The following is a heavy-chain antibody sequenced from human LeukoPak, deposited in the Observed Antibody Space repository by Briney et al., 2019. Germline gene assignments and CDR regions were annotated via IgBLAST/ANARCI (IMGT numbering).Heavy chain of an antibody. J-gene: IGHJ3*02. CDR1: GGSISSGGYY. CDR2: IYYSGST. V-gene: IGHV4-31*03. Sequence: SETLSLTCTVSGGSISSGGYYWSWIRQHPGKGLEWIGYIYYSGSTYYNPSLKSRVTISVDTSKYQFSLKLSSVTAADTAVYYCARSSTRVWIQLWSSGAFDIWGQGTMVTVSS. CDR3: ARSSTRVWIQLWSSGAFDI. D-gene: IGHD5-18*01.